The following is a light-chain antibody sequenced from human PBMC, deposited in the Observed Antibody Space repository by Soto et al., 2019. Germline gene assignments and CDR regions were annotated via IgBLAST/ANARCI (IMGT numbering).Light chain of an antibody. J-gene: IGKJ1*01. Sequence: EIVMTQSAATLSVSPGERVTLSCRARQSVGSNLAWYQQKPGQAPRLLIYGASTRATGIPARFSGSGSETEFTLTISSLQAEDSAVYYCQQHSNWPLTFGQGTKVDI. CDR3: QQHSNWPLT. V-gene: IGKV3-15*01. CDR2: GAS. CDR1: QSVGSN.